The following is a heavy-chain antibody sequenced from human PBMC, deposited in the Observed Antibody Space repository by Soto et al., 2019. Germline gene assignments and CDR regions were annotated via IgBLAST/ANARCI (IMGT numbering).Heavy chain of an antibody. CDR1: GFTFSSRA. D-gene: IGHD1-20*01. Sequence: GGSLRLSCTASGFTFSSRAMNWVRQFPGRGLEWVSYISSSSSNIDYADSVKGRFTVSRGNAKNSLYLQMNTLRDEDTAVYYCASDRSLGSNWYYYLESWGQGTLVTVSS. J-gene: IGHJ4*02. CDR2: ISSSSSNI. CDR3: ASDRSLGSNWYYYLES. V-gene: IGHV3-48*02.